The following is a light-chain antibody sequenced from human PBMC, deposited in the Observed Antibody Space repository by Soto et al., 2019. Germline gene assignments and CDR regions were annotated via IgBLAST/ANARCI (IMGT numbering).Light chain of an antibody. CDR1: QSISSN. Sequence: EIMMTQSPVTLSVSPGERATLSCRASQSISSNLAWYQQRPGQAPRLLIYGASTRATGIPARFSGSGSGTEFTLTISSLQSEDFAVYYCQQYNIWTWTFGQGTKVDIK. J-gene: IGKJ1*01. V-gene: IGKV3-15*01. CDR2: GAS. CDR3: QQYNIWTWT.